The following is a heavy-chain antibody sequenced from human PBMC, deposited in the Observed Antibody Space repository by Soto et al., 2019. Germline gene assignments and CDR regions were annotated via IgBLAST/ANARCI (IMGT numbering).Heavy chain of an antibody. D-gene: IGHD2-2*01. CDR2: IYYSGST. CDR3: ARRGGRYCTSTSCYPYGMDV. V-gene: IGHV4-39*01. CDR1: GGSISGSRYY. J-gene: IGHJ6*02. Sequence: PSETLSLTCSVSGGSISGSRYYWVWIRQPLGKGLEWIGSIYYSGSTYNNPSLKSRVTISVDTSKNQFSLKLNSVTAADTAVYYCARRGGRYCTSTSCYPYGMDVWGQGTTVTVSS.